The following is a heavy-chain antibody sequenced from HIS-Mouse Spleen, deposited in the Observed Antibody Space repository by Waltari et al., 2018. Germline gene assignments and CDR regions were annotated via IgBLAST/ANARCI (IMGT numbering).Heavy chain of an antibody. CDR1: GLTFSSYG. V-gene: IGHV3-30*18. Sequence: QVQLVESGGGVVQPGGSLRLSCAASGLTFSSYGLHWVRQAPGKGLEWVAVISYDGSNKYYADSVKGRFTISRDNSKNTLYLQMNSLRAEDTAVYYCAKDKHHAFDYWGQGTLVTVSS. J-gene: IGHJ4*02. CDR2: ISYDGSNK. CDR3: AKDKHHAFDY.